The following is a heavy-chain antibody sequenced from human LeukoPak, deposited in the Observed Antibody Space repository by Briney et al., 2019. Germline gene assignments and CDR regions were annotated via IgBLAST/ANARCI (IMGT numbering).Heavy chain of an antibody. CDR3: ARSGYSYGYGWFDP. D-gene: IGHD5-18*01. V-gene: IGHV3-30-3*01. CDR1: VFTFSSYA. Sequence: PGGSLRLSCAASVFTFSSYAMHWVRQAPGKGLEWVAVISYDGSNKYYADSVKGRFTISRDNSKNTLYLQMNSLRAEDTAVYYCARSGYSYGYGWFDPWGQGTLVTVSS. J-gene: IGHJ5*02. CDR2: ISYDGSNK.